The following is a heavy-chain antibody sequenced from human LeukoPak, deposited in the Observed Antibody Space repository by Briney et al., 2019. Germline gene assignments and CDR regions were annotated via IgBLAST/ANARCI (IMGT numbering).Heavy chain of an antibody. D-gene: IGHD6-19*01. CDR2: ISSSGGST. Sequence: PGGSLRLSCAASGFTFSSYAMSWVRQAPGKGLEWVSSISSSGGSTYYGDSVKGRFTISRDNSKDTLYLQMNSLRAEDTALYYCVVLGDSSGWYNDYWGQGILVTVSS. CDR1: GFTFSSYA. V-gene: IGHV3-23*01. J-gene: IGHJ4*02. CDR3: VVLGDSSGWYNDY.